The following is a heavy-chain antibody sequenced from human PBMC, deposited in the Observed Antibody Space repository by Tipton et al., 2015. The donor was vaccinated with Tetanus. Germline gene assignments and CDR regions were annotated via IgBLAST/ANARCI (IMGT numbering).Heavy chain of an antibody. CDR1: GGSVRSGDYS. D-gene: IGHD5-18*01. J-gene: IGHJ2*01. CDR2: VSYSGRT. V-gene: IGHV4-61*08. CDR3: ARGGSYSYGPRGFDL. Sequence: LRLSCTVSGGSVRSGDYSWNWIRQPPGKGLEWLAYVSYSGRTNSNYSLKSRITISQDTSKNQFSLRLTSVTAADTAVYYCARGGSYSYGPRGFDLWGRGTRVTVSS.